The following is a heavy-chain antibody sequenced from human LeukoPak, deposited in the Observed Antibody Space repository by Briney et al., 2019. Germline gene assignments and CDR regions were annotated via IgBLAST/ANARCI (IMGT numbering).Heavy chain of an antibody. Sequence: GASVKVSCKASGGTFSSYAISWVRQAPGQGLEWMGRIIPILGIANYAQKFQGRVTITADKSTSTAYMELSSLRSDDTAVYYCTRVTSRYYYDSSGFDSDYWGQGTLVTVSS. CDR3: TRVTSRYYYDSSGFDSDY. CDR2: IIPILGIA. V-gene: IGHV1-69*04. CDR1: GGTFSSYA. J-gene: IGHJ4*02. D-gene: IGHD3-22*01.